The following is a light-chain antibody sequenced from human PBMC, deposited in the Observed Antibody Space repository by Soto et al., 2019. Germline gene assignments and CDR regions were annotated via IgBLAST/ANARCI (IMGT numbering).Light chain of an antibody. CDR1: QSISNW. CDR2: RAS. J-gene: IGKJ4*01. CDR3: QQYNSYSPRLT. Sequence: DIQMTQSPSTLSASVGDRVTITCRASQSISNWLAWYQQKPGKAPKLLIYRASSLESGVPSRFSGSGSGTEVTLTTSSLQPDDFATYYCQQYNSYSPRLTFGGGTKVETK. V-gene: IGKV1-5*03.